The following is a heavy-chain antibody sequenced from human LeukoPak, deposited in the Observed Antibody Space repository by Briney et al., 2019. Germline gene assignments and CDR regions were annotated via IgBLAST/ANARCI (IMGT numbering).Heavy chain of an antibody. J-gene: IGHJ3*02. CDR1: GGSINSSSYY. D-gene: IGHD6-13*01. CDR2: IYHSGST. V-gene: IGHV4-39*07. Sequence: SETLSLTCTVSGGSINSSSYYWGWIRQPPGKGLEWIGTIYHSGSTYYNPSLKNRVTISVDTSKNQFSLKLSSVTAADTAVYYCARDWSLSGSSWYPKGDAFGIWGQGTMVTVSS. CDR3: ARDWSLSGSSWYPKGDAFGI.